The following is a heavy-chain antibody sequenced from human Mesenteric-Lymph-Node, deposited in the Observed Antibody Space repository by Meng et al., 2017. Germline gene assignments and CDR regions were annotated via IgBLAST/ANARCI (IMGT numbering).Heavy chain of an antibody. Sequence: GSLRLSCAVYGGSFSGYYWSWIRQPPGKGLEWIGEINHSGSTNYNPSLQNRVTISLDTSKNQFSLKLTSVTAADTATYYCASEICTGGGCQSTNWGQGTLVTVSS. D-gene: IGHD2-8*02. V-gene: IGHV4-34*01. CDR2: INHSGST. J-gene: IGHJ4*02. CDR1: GGSFSGYY. CDR3: ASEICTGGGCQSTN.